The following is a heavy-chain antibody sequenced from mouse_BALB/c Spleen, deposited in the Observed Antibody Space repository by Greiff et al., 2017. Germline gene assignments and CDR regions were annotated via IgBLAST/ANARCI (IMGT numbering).Heavy chain of an antibody. CDR1: GFNIKDYY. CDR2: IDPENGNT. D-gene: IGHD2-1*01. Sequence: EVQLQQSGAELVRPGALVKLSCKASGFNIKDYYMDWVKQRPEQGLEWIGWIDPENGNTIYDPKFQGKASITADTSSNTAYLQLSSLTSEDTAVYYCAPYGNRFAYWGQGTLVTVSA. J-gene: IGHJ3*01. CDR3: APYGNRFAY. V-gene: IGHV14-1*02.